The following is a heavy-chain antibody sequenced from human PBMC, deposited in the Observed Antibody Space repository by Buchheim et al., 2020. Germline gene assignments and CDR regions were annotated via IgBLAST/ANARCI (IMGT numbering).Heavy chain of an antibody. Sequence: VQLVESEGGSVQPGGSLRLSCAASGFYFSSYGMTWVRQAPGKGLEWVSYIDPSSSITYYADSVKGRLTISRDNAKKSLFLQMNSLRAEDTAVYYCARARYNTSPDYWGQGTL. J-gene: IGHJ4*02. D-gene: IGHD1-14*01. CDR1: GFYFSSYG. CDR2: IDPSSSIT. CDR3: ARARYNTSPDY. V-gene: IGHV3-48*04.